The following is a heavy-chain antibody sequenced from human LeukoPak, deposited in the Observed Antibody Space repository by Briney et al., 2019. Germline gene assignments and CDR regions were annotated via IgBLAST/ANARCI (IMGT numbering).Heavy chain of an antibody. D-gene: IGHD6-13*01. Sequence: SETLSLTCAVYGVSFSGYYWSWLRQPPGKGLEWIGEINHSGSTNYNPSLKSRVTISVDTSKNQFSLKLSSVTAADTAVYYCARGGRSSWYKHYFDYWGQGTLVTVSS. V-gene: IGHV4-34*01. CDR1: GVSFSGYY. J-gene: IGHJ4*02. CDR2: INHSGST. CDR3: ARGGRSSWYKHYFDY.